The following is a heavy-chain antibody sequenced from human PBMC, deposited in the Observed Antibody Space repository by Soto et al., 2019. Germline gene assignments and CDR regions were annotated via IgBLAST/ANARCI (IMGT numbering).Heavy chain of an antibody. V-gene: IGHV4-59*08. CDR3: ASSYSNFGAGFDP. Sequence: QVQLQESGPGLVKPSETLSLTCTVSGGFIGNNYWSWIRQAPGKGLEWIGYIYYTGSTNYNPSFTSRLTLSIDTSKNQFSLKLTSVTAADTAAYYCASSYSNFGAGFDPWGPGTLVTVSS. CDR1: GGFIGNNY. J-gene: IGHJ5*02. D-gene: IGHD4-4*01. CDR2: IYYTGST.